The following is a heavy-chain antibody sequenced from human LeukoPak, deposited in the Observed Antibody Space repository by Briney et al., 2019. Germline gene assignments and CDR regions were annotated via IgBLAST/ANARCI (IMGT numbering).Heavy chain of an antibody. CDR1: GYTFTGYY. Sequence: ASVKVSCKASGYTFTGYYMHWVRQAPGQGLEWMGWINPNSGGTNYAQKFQGRVTMTRDTSISTAYMELRRLRSEDTAVYYCARERTLVLLWFGETSNQFDYWGQGTLVTVSS. CDR2: INPNSGGT. V-gene: IGHV1-2*02. CDR3: ARERTLVLLWFGETSNQFDY. D-gene: IGHD3-10*01. J-gene: IGHJ4*02.